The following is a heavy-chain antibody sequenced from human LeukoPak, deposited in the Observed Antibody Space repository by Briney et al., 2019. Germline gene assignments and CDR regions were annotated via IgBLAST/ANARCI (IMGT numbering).Heavy chain of an antibody. Sequence: SQTLSLTCTVSGGSIGIDDYYWTWIRQPPGKGLEWIGYIYHRGTTYYNPSLESRVTISVDRSKNQFSLKLSSVTAADTAMFYCARVRDPYYYYMDVWGKGTTVTVSS. CDR2: IYHRGTT. CDR3: ARVRDPYYYYMDV. CDR1: GGSIGIDDYY. V-gene: IGHV4-30-2*01. D-gene: IGHD5-24*01. J-gene: IGHJ6*03.